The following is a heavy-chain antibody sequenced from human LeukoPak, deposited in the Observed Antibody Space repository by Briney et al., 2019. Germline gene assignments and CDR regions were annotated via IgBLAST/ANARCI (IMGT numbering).Heavy chain of an antibody. Sequence: TGGSLRLSCAASGFTFSSYAMSWVRQAPGKGLEWVSAISGSGGSTYYADSVKGRFTISRDNSKNTLYLQMNSLRAEDTAVYYCAKARGYYYDSSGYYPLDYWGQGTLVTVSS. CDR3: AKARGYYYDSSGYYPLDY. CDR1: GFTFSSYA. J-gene: IGHJ4*02. CDR2: ISGSGGST. D-gene: IGHD3-22*01. V-gene: IGHV3-23*01.